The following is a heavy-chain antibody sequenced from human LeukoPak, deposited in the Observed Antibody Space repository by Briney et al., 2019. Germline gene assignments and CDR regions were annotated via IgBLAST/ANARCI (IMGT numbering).Heavy chain of an antibody. CDR2: IYTSGST. Sequence: SETLSLTCTVSGGSISSYYWSWIRQPAGKGLEWIGRIYTSGSTNYNPSLKSRVTMSVDTSKNQFSLKLSSVTAADTAVYYCARDDGVGSSGWALDYWGQGTLVTVSS. D-gene: IGHD6-19*01. CDR3: ARDDGVGSSGWALDY. V-gene: IGHV4-4*07. J-gene: IGHJ4*02. CDR1: GGSISSYY.